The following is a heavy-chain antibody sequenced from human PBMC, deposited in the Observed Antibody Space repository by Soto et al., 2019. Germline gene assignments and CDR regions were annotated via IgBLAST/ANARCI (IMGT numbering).Heavy chain of an antibody. CDR1: GGPITYW. D-gene: IGHD1-1*01. CDR2: VSQRGGT. CDR3: AKHVTDSGTRGYDS. Sequence: QVQLQESCPGLMSPSGTLSLTCAVSGGPITYWLSWVRQSPGKGLEWIGEVSQRGGTNYIPSLKSRVTISIDDSRNQIFLHLTSVTAADTAVYFCAKHVTDSGTRGYDSWGQGILVTVSS. J-gene: IGHJ5*02. V-gene: IGHV4-4*02.